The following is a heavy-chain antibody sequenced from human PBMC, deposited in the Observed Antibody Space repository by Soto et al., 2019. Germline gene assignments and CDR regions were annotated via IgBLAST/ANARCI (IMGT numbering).Heavy chain of an antibody. J-gene: IGHJ6*02. CDR3: ARDDLPRGYYGSGAASYYYYGMDV. V-gene: IGHV3-21*01. D-gene: IGHD3-10*01. CDR2: ISSSSSYI. Sequence: GGSLRLSCAASGFTFSSYSMNWVRQAPGKGLGWVSSISSSSSYIYYADSVKGRFTISRDNAKNSLYLQMNSLRAEDTAVYYCARDDLPRGYYGSGAASYYYYGMDVWGQGTTVTVSS. CDR1: GFTFSSYS.